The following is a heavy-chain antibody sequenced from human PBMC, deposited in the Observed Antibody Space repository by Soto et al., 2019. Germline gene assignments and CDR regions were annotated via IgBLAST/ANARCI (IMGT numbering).Heavy chain of an antibody. CDR3: ARVPYYYDSSGYYAQGGMDV. Sequence: ASVKVSCKASGGTFSSYAISWVRQAPGQGLEWMGGIIPIFGTANYAQKFQGRVTITADESTSTAYMELSSLRSEDTAVYYCARVPYYYDSSGYYAQGGMDVWGQGTTVTVSS. D-gene: IGHD3-22*01. CDR2: IIPIFGTA. V-gene: IGHV1-69*13. CDR1: GGTFSSYA. J-gene: IGHJ6*02.